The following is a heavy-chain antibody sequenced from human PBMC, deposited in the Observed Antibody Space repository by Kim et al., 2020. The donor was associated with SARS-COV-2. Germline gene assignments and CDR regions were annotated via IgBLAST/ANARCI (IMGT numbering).Heavy chain of an antibody. CDR2: IYYSGST. CDR1: GGSISSSSYY. J-gene: IGHJ3*02. Sequence: SETLSLTCTVSGGSISSSSYYWGWIRQPPGKGLEWIGSIYYSGSTYYNPSLKSRVTISVDTSKNQFSLKLSSVTAADTAVYYCARDDGFGDGGVFDIWGQGTMVTVSS. V-gene: IGHV4-39*02. D-gene: IGHD3-10*01. CDR3: ARDDGFGDGGVFDI.